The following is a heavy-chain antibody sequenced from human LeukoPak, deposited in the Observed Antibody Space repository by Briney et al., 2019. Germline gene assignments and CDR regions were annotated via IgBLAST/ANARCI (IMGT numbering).Heavy chain of an antibody. J-gene: IGHJ4*02. V-gene: IGHV3-66*01. CDR2: LHTGGST. Sequence: PGGSLRLSCAASGLTVSSNDMTWVRQAPGKGLEWVSALHTGGSTYYADSVRGIFTVSRDNSKKTLYLQMNSLRVEDTAVYFCARWGGYGSALDSWGQGTLVTLSS. CDR1: GLTVSSND. CDR3: ARWGGYGSALDS. D-gene: IGHD5-18*01.